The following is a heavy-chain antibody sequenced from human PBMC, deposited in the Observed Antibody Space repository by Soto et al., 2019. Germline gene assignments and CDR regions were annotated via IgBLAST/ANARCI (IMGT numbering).Heavy chain of an antibody. V-gene: IGHV4-59*02. J-gene: IGHJ5*02. CDR3: ARIPVDTSMIYWLDP. Sequence: SETLSLTCTVFGASVRNYYWSWIRQPAAGKGLEWIGHVSSSVSSHYNPSLKSRVIISVDTSKNLFSLKLTSVTAADTAVYYCARIPVDTSMIYWLDPWGQGTLVTVSS. D-gene: IGHD5-18*01. CDR2: VSSSVSS. CDR1: GASVRNYY.